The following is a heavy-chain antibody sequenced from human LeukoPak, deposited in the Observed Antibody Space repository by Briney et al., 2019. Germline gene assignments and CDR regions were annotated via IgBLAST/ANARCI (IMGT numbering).Heavy chain of an antibody. V-gene: IGHV4-59*01. CDR1: GGSISSYY. Sequence: SETLSLTCTVSGGSISSYYWSWIRQPPGKGLEWIGYIYYSGSTNYNPSLKSRVTISVDMSKNQFSLKLSSVTAADTAVYYCARALCSSTSCYYYYGMDVWGKGTTVTVSS. J-gene: IGHJ6*04. CDR3: ARALCSSTSCYYYYGMDV. CDR2: IYYSGST. D-gene: IGHD2-2*01.